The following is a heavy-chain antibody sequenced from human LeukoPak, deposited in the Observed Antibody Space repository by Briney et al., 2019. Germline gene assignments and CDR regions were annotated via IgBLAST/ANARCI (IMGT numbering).Heavy chain of an antibody. CDR2: ISTTSSTI. V-gene: IGHV3-48*02. J-gene: IGHJ4*02. CDR1: GFTFSGYG. D-gene: IGHD6-19*01. CDR3: ARGKEKWLDHFDY. Sequence: GRSLRLSCAASGFTFSGYGMNWVRQAPGKGLEWVSYISTTSSTIYYADSVKGRFTMSRDNAKNSLYLQMDSLRDEDTAVYYCARGKEKWLDHFDYWGQGSLVTVSS.